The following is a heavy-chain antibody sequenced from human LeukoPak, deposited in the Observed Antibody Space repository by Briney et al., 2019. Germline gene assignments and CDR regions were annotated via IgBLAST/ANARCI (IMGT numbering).Heavy chain of an antibody. J-gene: IGHJ4*02. V-gene: IGHV4-4*07. Sequence: SETLSLTCTVSGASISSYHWSWIRQPAGKGLEWIGRIYTSGSTNYSPSLKSRVTMSLDPSKNQLSLKLSSVTAADTAVYFCARKDGDFWGQGTLVTVSS. CDR2: IYTSGST. CDR1: GASISSYH. CDR3: ARKDGDF.